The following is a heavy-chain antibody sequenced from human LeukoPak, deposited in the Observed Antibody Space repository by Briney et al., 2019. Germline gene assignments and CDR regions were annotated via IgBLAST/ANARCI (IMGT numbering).Heavy chain of an antibody. J-gene: IGHJ4*02. CDR2: ISTNGDRT. Sequence: GGSLRLSCAASGFTFSNSAMYWVRQAAGKGLECVSVISTNGDRTYYADSVKGRFTISRDNSKNTLYLQMGSLRADDMAVYYCARGVAISSSGRYDTFDYWGQGALVTITS. CDR1: GFTFSNSA. D-gene: IGHD6-19*01. CDR3: ARGVAISSSGRYDTFDY. V-gene: IGHV3-64*02.